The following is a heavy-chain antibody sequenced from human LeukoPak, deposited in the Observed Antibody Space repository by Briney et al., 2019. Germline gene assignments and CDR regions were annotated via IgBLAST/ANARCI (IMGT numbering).Heavy chain of an antibody. CDR3: ARDSGTRGEVKFDP. CDR1: GGSSSSYY. J-gene: IGHJ5*02. V-gene: IGHV4-4*07. D-gene: IGHD3-16*01. Sequence: SETLSLTCTVSGGSSSSYYWSWIRQSAGKGLEWIGGIYVSGSTNYNPSLNSRVTMSLDTSKNQFSLKLRSVTAADAADYCCARDSGTRGEVKFDPWGQGTLVTVSS. CDR2: IYVSGST.